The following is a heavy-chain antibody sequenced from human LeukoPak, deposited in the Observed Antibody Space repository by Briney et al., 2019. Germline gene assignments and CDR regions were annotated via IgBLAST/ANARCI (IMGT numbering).Heavy chain of an antibody. Sequence: PSETLSLTCTVSGGSISSYYWSWTRQPPGKGLEWIGYIYYSGSTNYNPSLKSRVTISVDTSKNQFSLKLSSVTAADTAVYYCATTVTTTADAFDIWGQGTMVTVSS. CDR1: GGSISSYY. CDR3: ATTVTTTADAFDI. CDR2: IYYSGST. J-gene: IGHJ3*02. D-gene: IGHD4-17*01. V-gene: IGHV4-59*08.